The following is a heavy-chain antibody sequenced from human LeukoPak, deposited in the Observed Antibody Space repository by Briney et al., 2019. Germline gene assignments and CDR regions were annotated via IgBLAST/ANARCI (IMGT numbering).Heavy chain of an antibody. V-gene: IGHV3-48*04. J-gene: IGHJ4*02. CDR2: ISQSSDRI. Sequence: GGSLRLSCAASGFTFSSYSMNWVRQAPGKGLEWVSYISQSSDRIYHADSVKGRSTISRDNAKNSLYLQMDSLRVEDTAVYYCARDLLNDEGSSYFFDQWGQGTLVTVAS. D-gene: IGHD2-2*01. CDR3: ARDLLNDEGSSYFFDQ. CDR1: GFTFSSYS.